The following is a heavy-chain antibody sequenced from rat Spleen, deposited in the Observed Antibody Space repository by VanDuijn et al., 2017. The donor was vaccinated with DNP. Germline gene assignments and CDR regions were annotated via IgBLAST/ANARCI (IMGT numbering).Heavy chain of an antibody. J-gene: IGHJ2*01. D-gene: IGHD1-6*01. CDR1: GFTFSDYN. V-gene: IGHV5-7*01. Sequence: VQLVESGGGLVRPGGSLKLSCAASGFTFSDYNMAWVRQAPKKGLEWVATIAFDGGSTFYQDSVKGRFTISRDSAKSTLYLQMDSLRSEDTATYYCARPDHWGQGVMVTVSS. CDR3: ARPDH. CDR2: IAFDGGST.